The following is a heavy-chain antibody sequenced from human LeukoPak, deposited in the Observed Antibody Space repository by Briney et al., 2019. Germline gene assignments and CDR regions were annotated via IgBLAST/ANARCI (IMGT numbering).Heavy chain of an antibody. V-gene: IGHV3-30*04. CDR1: GFTFSRHP. D-gene: IGHD6-19*01. Sequence: GGPLRLSCAASGFTFSRHPMHWVRQAPGKGLEWVAVRLYDGSEKYYTESVKGRFTISRDNYKNTLYLQMDSMRHEDTAVYYCAKDPRTGAVSGIFYFDYWGQGTLLTVSS. CDR2: RLYDGSEK. J-gene: IGHJ4*02. CDR3: AKDPRTGAVSGIFYFDY.